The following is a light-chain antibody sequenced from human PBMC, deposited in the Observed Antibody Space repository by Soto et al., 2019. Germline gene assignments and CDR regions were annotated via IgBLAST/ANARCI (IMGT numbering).Light chain of an antibody. V-gene: IGKV1-5*01. J-gene: IGKJ1*01. CDR3: QHNNGYSWT. CDR1: QSIRSW. Sequence: DIQMTQSPSTLSASVGDRVTITCRASQSIRSWLAWYQQKPGKAPKVLIYDASSLESGVPSRFSGSGSGTESTLTISSLQPDDFATYYCQHNNGYSWTFGQGTKVDIK. CDR2: DAS.